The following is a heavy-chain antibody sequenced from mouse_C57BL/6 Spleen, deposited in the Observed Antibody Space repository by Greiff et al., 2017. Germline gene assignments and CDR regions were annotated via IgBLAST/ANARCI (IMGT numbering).Heavy chain of an antibody. J-gene: IGHJ3*01. CDR3: ARDSNYEGFAY. D-gene: IGHD2-5*01. CDR2: IYPGSGST. CDR1: GYTFTSYW. V-gene: IGHV1-55*01. Sequence: QVHVKQPGAELVKPGASVKMSCKASGYTFTSYWITWVKQRPGQGLEWIGDIYPGSGSTNYNEKFKSKATLTVDTSSSTAYMQLSSLTSEDSAVYYCARDSNYEGFAYWGQGTLVTVSA.